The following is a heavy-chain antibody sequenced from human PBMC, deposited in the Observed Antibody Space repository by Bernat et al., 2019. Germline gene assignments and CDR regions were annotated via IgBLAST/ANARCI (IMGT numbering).Heavy chain of an antibody. V-gene: IGHV3-30*18. J-gene: IGHJ4*02. CDR1: GFTFSSYG. CDR3: AKEKGGNYMPLDY. CDR2: ISSDGGTK. D-gene: IGHD1-26*01. Sequence: GRLVESGGGVVQPGRSLRLSCAASGFTFSSYGMQWVRQAPGKGLEWVAGISSDGGTKHYADSLNGRFTVSRDNSKNTLYVQMNSLRAEDTAVYYCAKEKGGNYMPLDYWGQGTLVTVSS.